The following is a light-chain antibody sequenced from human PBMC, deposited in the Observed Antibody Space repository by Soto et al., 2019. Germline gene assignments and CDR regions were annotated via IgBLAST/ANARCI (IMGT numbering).Light chain of an antibody. J-gene: IGKJ2*01. CDR1: QSVSSSY. CDR2: GAS. Sequence: EIVLTQSPGALSLSPGERATLSCRASQSVSSSYLAWYQQKPGQAPRLLIYGASSRVTGIPDRFSGSGSGTDFTLTISSLKPEDFAVYYCQQYRSSPLYTFGQGTKLEIK. V-gene: IGKV3-20*01. CDR3: QQYRSSPLYT.